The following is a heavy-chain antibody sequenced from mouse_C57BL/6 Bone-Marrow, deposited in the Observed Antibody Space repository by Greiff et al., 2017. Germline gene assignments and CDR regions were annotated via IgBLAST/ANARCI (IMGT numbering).Heavy chain of an antibody. J-gene: IGHJ3*01. CDR2: INPYNGGT. V-gene: IGHV1-19*01. CDR3: ARAYYDSWFAY. D-gene: IGHD2-4*01. CDR1: GYTFTDYY. Sequence: SGPVLVKPGASVKMSCKASGYTFTDYYMNWVKQSHGKSLEWIGVINPYNGGTSYNQKFKGKATLTVDKSSSTAYMELNSLTSEDSAVYYCARAYYDSWFAYWVQGTLVTVSA.